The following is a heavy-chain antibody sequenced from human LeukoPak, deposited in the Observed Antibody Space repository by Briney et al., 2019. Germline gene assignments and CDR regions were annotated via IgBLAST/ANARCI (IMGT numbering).Heavy chain of an antibody. Sequence: PGGSLRLSCAASGFTFSSYAMRWVRQAPGKGLEWVAVISYDGSNKYYADSVKGRFTISRDNSKNTLYLQMNSLRAEDTAVYYCARSLGLYIAVPEQIFDYWGQGTLVTVSS. D-gene: IGHD6-19*01. CDR1: GFTFSSYA. J-gene: IGHJ4*02. V-gene: IGHV3-30-3*01. CDR2: ISYDGSNK. CDR3: ARSLGLYIAVPEQIFDY.